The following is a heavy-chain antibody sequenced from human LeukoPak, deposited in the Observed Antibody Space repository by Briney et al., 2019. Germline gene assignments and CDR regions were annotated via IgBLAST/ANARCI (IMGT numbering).Heavy chain of an antibody. CDR2: IHHSGRT. D-gene: IGHD3-3*01. CDR1: GGSISSYY. Sequence: SETLSLTCTVSGGSISSYYWSWIRQPPGKGLEWIGSIHHSGRTYYSPSLESRVTISVDTSKNHFSLKLNSVTAADTAVYFCARDHLANLASRLFDPWGQGTLVTVSS. V-gene: IGHV4-59*12. J-gene: IGHJ5*02. CDR3: ARDHLANLASRLFDP.